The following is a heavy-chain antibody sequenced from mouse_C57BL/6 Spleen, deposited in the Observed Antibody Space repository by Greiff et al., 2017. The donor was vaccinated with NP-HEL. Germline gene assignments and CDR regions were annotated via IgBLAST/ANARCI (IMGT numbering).Heavy chain of an antibody. CDR3: ARTYFYYFDY. CDR2: IYPGDGDT. J-gene: IGHJ2*01. Sequence: LQESGPELVKPGASVKISCKASGYAFSSSWMNWVKQRPGKGLEWIGRIYPGDGDTNYNGKFKGKATLTADKSSSTAYMQLSSLTSEDSAVYFCARTYFYYFDYWGQGTTLTVSS. CDR1: GYAFSSSW. V-gene: IGHV1-82*01. D-gene: IGHD2-10*01.